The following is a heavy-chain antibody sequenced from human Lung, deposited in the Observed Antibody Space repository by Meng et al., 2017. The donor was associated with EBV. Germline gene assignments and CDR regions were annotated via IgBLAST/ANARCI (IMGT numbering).Heavy chain of an antibody. Sequence: VHLGQAGDELKKPGAPVKVSCKASGYTLTSYAMHWVRQAPGQRLEWMGWINAGNGNTKYSQRFQGRVTITRDTSASTAYMELSSLRSEDTTVYYCARAGYDSSGYYPQPFDYWGQGTLVTVSS. V-gene: IGHV1-3*01. CDR2: INAGNGNT. D-gene: IGHD3-22*01. J-gene: IGHJ4*02. CDR3: ARAGYDSSGYYPQPFDY. CDR1: GYTLTSYA.